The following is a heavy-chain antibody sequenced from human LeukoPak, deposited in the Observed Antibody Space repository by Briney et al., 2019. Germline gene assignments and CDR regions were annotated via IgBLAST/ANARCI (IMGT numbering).Heavy chain of an antibody. D-gene: IGHD6-13*01. CDR1: GFTFTGHT. V-gene: IGHV3-23*01. CDR3: AKGPYSSSWNNWFDP. Sequence: GGSLRLSCAASGFTFTGHTMTWLRQAPGKGLEWVSAISGSGGSTYYADSVKGRFTISRDNSKNTLYLQMNSLRAEDTAVYYCAKGPYSSSWNNWFDPWGQGTLVTVSS. CDR2: ISGSGGST. J-gene: IGHJ5*02.